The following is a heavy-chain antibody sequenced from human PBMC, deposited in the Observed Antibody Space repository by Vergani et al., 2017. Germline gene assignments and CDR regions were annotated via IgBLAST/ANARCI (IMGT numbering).Heavy chain of an antibody. CDR3: ARDQYSSSPPRDY. D-gene: IGHD6-13*01. J-gene: IGHJ4*02. CDR1: GYTFTGYY. CDR2: INPNSGGT. Sequence: QVQLVQSGAEVKKPGASVKVSCKASGYTFTGYYMHWVRQAPGQGLEWMGWINPNSGGTNYAQKFQGRVTMTRDTSTSTVYMELSSLRSEDTAVYYCARDQYSSSPPRDYWGQGTLVTVSS. V-gene: IGHV1-2*02.